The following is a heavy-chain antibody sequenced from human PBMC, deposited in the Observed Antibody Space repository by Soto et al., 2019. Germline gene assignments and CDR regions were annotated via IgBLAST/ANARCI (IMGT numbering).Heavy chain of an antibody. CDR3: AKAVAAEYNWFDP. Sequence: GGSLRLSCAASGFTFSSYWMSWVRQAPGKGLEWVANIKQDGSEKYYVDSVKGRFTISRDNAKNSLYLQMNSLRAEDTAVYYCAKAVAAEYNWFDPWGQGTLVTVSS. CDR2: IKQDGSEK. D-gene: IGHD6-19*01. J-gene: IGHJ5*02. CDR1: GFTFSSYW. V-gene: IGHV3-7*03.